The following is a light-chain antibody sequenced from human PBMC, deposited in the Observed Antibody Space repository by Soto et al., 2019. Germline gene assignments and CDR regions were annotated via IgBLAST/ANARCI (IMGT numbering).Light chain of an antibody. V-gene: IGLV2-14*03. CDR2: DVS. CDR1: SSDVGGYNY. CDR3: SSCATSSTLHV. J-gene: IGLJ1*01. Sequence: QSASVSGSPGQSITISCTGASSDVGGYNYVSWYQQHPGKAPKLIIYDVSNRPSGVSDRFSGSKSGNTASLTISGLQTEDGADYFCSSCATSSTLHVFGTGTKLTVL.